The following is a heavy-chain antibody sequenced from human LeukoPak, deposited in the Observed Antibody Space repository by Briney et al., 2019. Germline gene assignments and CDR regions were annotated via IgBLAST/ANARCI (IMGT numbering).Heavy chain of an antibody. V-gene: IGHV4-34*01. CDR1: GGSFSGYY. CDR3: ARERAVTTYYYFDY. D-gene: IGHD4-17*01. CDR2: INHSGST. J-gene: IGHJ4*02. Sequence: SETLSLTCAVYGGSFSGYYWSWIRQPPGKGLEWLGRINHSGSTNYNPSLKSRGTISIDTSKNQFSLKLSSVTAADTAVYYCARERAVTTYYYFDYWGQGTLVTVSS.